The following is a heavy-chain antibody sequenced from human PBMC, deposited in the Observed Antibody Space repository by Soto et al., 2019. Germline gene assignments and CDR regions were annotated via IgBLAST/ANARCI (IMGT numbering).Heavy chain of an antibody. CDR3: ARIVVGVTVDL. CDR1: DASVWSDSYF. D-gene: IGHD1-26*01. CDR2: ISHTGDT. Sequence: SETLSLTCTVSDASVWSDSYFLTWIRQPPGKGLEWIAYISHTGDTNYNPSLKSRVTISIDTSRNQFSLTVTSVTAADTAVYFCARIVVGVTVDLWGQGSLVTVSS. V-gene: IGHV4-61*01. J-gene: IGHJ4*02.